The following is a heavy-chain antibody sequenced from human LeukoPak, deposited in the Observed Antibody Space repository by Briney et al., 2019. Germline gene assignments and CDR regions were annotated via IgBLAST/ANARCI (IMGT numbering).Heavy chain of an antibody. J-gene: IGHJ5*02. CDR3: ARGKDQYNWFDP. V-gene: IGHV1-3*01. CDR2: INAGNGNT. Sequence: ASVKVSCKASGYTFTSYAMHWVRQAPGQRLEWMGWINAGNGNTKYSQKFQGRVTITRDTSASTAYMELSSLRSEDTAVYYCARGKDQYNWFDPWGQGTLVTVSS. CDR1: GYTFTSYA.